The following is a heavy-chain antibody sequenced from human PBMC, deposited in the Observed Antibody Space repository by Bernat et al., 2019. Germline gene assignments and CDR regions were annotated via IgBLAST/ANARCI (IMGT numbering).Heavy chain of an antibody. CDR2: IYYSGST. J-gene: IGHJ4*02. CDR3: ARGGGDGYILDY. V-gene: IGHV4-59*01. CDR1: GGSISSYY. D-gene: IGHD5-24*01. Sequence: QVQLQESGPGLVKPSETLSLTCTVSGGSISSYYWSWIRQPPGKGLEWIGYIYYSGSTNYNPSLKSRVTISVDTSKNQFSLKLSSVTAADTAVYYCARGGGDGYILDYWGQGTLVTVSS.